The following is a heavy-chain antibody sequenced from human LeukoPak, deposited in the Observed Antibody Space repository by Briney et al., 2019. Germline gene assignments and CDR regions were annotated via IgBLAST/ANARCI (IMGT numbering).Heavy chain of an antibody. CDR3: ARRSGTLWYFDL. CDR2: IYYSGST. J-gene: IGHJ2*01. D-gene: IGHD1-26*01. CDR1: GGSITNYY. V-gene: IGHV4-59*01. Sequence: SETLSLTCTVSGGSITNYYWSWIRQPPGKGLEWIGNIYYSGSTNYNTSLKSRLTISVDTSKNQFSLNLNSVTAADTAVYYCARRSGTLWYFDLWGRGTLVTVSS.